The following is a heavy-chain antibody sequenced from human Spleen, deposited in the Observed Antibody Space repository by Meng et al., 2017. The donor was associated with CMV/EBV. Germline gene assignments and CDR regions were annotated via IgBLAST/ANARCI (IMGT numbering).Heavy chain of an antibody. CDR3: ARVREIVVVPAADSDY. D-gene: IGHD2-15*01. CDR2: ISDTSSHI. Sequence: FTFSSYNMNWVRQAPGKGLGWVSFISDTSSHIYYADSVKGRFTVSRDNAKNSMYLQMNSLRADDTAVYYCARVREIVVVPAADSDYWGQGTLVTVSS. J-gene: IGHJ4*02. V-gene: IGHV3-21*01. CDR1: FTFSSYN.